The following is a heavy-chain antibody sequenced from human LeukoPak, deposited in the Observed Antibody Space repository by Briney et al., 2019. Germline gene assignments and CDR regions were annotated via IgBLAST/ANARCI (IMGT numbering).Heavy chain of an antibody. CDR1: GGSISIYY. D-gene: IGHD3-16*01. J-gene: IGHJ5*02. CDR2: IYNSGST. Sequence: SETLSLTCVVSGGSISIYYWNWIRQPPGKGLEWIGYIYNSGSTDYNPSLKRRVTISADTSKNQFSLKLTSVTAADTAVYYCARDRELGSWGQGILVTVSS. CDR3: ARDRELGS. V-gene: IGHV4-59*01.